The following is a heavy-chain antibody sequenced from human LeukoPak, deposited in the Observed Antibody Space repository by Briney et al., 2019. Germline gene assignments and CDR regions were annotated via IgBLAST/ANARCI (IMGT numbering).Heavy chain of an antibody. Sequence: PGGSLRLSCAASGFSFSSYSMNWVRQAPGKGLEWVAFIRYDGSNKYYADSVKGRFTISRDNSKNTLYLQMNSLRAEDTAVYYCAVGDYYGSGSYKPPPFDYWGQGTLVTVSS. CDR2: IRYDGSNK. CDR1: GFSFSSYS. J-gene: IGHJ4*02. D-gene: IGHD3-10*01. V-gene: IGHV3-30*02. CDR3: AVGDYYGSGSYKPPPFDY.